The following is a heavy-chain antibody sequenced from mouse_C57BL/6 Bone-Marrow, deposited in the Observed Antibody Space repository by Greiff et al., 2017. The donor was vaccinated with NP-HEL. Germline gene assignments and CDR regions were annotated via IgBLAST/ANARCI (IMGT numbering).Heavy chain of an antibody. D-gene: IGHD1-1*01. CDR2: IDPSDSYT. CDR1: GYTFTSYW. Sequence: VQLQQPGAELVMPGASVKLSCKASGYTFTSYWMHWVKQRPGQGLEWIGEIDPSDSYTNYNQKFKGKSTLTVDKSSSPAYMQLSSLTSEDSAVYYCARATTVIFDYWGQGTTLTVSS. J-gene: IGHJ2*01. CDR3: ARATTVIFDY. V-gene: IGHV1-69*01.